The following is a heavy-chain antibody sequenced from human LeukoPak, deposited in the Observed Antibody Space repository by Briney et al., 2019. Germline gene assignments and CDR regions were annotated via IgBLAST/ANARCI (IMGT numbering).Heavy chain of an antibody. CDR3: ARDSVGATHYHGMDI. J-gene: IGHJ6*02. CDR1: GFTVSSNY. CDR2: IYSGGST. Sequence: GGSLRLSCAASGFTVSSNYMSWVRQAPGKGLERVSVIYSGGSTYYADSVKGRFTISRDNSKNTLYLQMNSLRAEDTAVYYCARDSVGATHYHGMDIWGQGTTVTVSS. V-gene: IGHV3-53*01. D-gene: IGHD1-26*01.